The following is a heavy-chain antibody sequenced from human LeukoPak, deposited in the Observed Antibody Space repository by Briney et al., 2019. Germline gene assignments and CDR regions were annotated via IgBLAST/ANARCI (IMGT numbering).Heavy chain of an antibody. D-gene: IGHD6-13*01. CDR1: GYTFINYY. CDR2: INPNSGDT. CDR3: AREATVVAAGTAGINFDY. Sequence: ASVKVSCKASGYTFINYYMHWMRQAPGQGLEWMGWINPNSGDTKYAPNFQGRVTMTRDTSITTAYMELSRLRSDDTAMYYCAREATVVAAGTAGINFDYWGQGTLVTVSS. V-gene: IGHV1-2*02. J-gene: IGHJ4*02.